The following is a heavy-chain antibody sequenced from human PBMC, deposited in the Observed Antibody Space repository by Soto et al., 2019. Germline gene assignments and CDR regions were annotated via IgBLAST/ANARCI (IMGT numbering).Heavy chain of an antibody. J-gene: IGHJ6*03. CDR1: GGSISSYY. V-gene: IGHV4-59*08. D-gene: IGHD5-18*01. CDR2: IYYSGST. CDR3: ASHTGYSYGPNYYYYYMDV. Sequence: SETLSLTCTVSGGSISSYYWSWIRQPPGKGLEWIGYIYYSGSTNYNPSLKSRVTISVDTSKNQFSLKLSSVTAADTAVYYCASHTGYSYGPNYYYYYMDVWGKGTTVTVSS.